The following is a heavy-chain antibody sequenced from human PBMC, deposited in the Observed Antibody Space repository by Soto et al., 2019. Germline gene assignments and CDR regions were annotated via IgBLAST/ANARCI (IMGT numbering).Heavy chain of an antibody. CDR2: INPGNGYT. V-gene: IGHV1-3*01. D-gene: IGHD6-25*01. Sequence: QVQLVQSGADVKKPGASVKVSCKASEYTFINYGIHWVRQAPGQGLQWMGWINPGNGYTKSAQEFQDRITITRDTSTSTAYMELSSLRSEDTAVDYCARYGDTSGLAYWGQGALVTVSS. J-gene: IGHJ4*02. CDR1: EYTFINYG. CDR3: ARYGDTSGLAY.